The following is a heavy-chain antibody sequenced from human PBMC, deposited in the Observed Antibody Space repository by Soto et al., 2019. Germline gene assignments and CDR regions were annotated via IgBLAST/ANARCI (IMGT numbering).Heavy chain of an antibody. V-gene: IGHV2-5*02. CDR3: AHRPGFSMAFDY. CDR2: IYWDDDT. Sequence: SGSTLVNPTQTLTLTCTFSGFSLSTYGVGVGWIRQPPGKALEWLALIYWDDDTRFSPSLNSRLAITKDTSKSQVVLTMTHMDPVDTATYYCAHRPGFSMAFDYWGPGSLVTVSS. CDR1: GFSLSTYGVG. J-gene: IGHJ4*02. D-gene: IGHD3-10*01.